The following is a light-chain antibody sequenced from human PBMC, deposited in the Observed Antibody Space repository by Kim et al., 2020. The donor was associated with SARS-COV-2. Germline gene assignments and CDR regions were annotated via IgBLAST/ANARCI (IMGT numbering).Light chain of an antibody. CDR1: HGFGDY. J-gene: IGKJ1*01. Sequence: SASFGDRVTSTGRASHGFGDYLAWFQQKPGKAPKSLIYAASKLQSGVPSRFSGSGSGTDFTLTISSLQPEDSATYYCQQYDSYLWTFGQGTKLEI. CDR3: QQYDSYLWT. CDR2: AAS. V-gene: IGKV1-16*01.